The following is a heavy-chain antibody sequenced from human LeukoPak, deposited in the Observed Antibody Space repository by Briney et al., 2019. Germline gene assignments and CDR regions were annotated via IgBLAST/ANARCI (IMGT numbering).Heavy chain of an antibody. V-gene: IGHV4-38-2*02. CDR3: ARISTYYYGYFDY. J-gene: IGHJ4*02. D-gene: IGHD3-10*01. CDR1: GYSISSNYY. Sequence: PSETLSLTCTVSGYSISSNYYWGWFRQPPGKGLEWIGSIYHSGGTYYNPSLKSRVTISGDTSKNQFSLKLNSVTAADTAVYYCARISTYYYGYFDYWGQGTLVTVSS. CDR2: IYHSGGT.